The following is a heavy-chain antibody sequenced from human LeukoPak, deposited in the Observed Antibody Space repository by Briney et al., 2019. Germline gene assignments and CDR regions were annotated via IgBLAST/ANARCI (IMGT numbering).Heavy chain of an antibody. CDR1: GFTFNNYA. CDR2: ITIGATDT. D-gene: IGHD6-13*01. CDR3: AKDSSRQQLVPDAFDI. J-gene: IGHJ3*02. V-gene: IGHV3-23*01. Sequence: PGGSLRLSCAASGFTFNNYAMNWVRQAPGKGLEWVSAITIGATDTFYLDSVKGRFTISRDNSKNTLYLQMNSLRAEDTAVYYCAKDSSRQQLVPDAFDIWGQGTMITVSS.